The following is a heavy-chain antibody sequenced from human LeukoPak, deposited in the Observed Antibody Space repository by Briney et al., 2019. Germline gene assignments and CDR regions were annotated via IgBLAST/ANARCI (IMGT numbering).Heavy chain of an antibody. J-gene: IGHJ5*02. D-gene: IGHD6-6*01. V-gene: IGHV4-38-2*02. Sequence: SETLSLTCTVSGYSISSGYYWGWIPQPPGKGLEWMGSTNHSGGTYYNPSLKSRVTISVNKSKNQFSLYLSPVPAANPAVYSVARDEEDDSSASGGVGWFDPWGQGTLVTVSS. CDR3: ARDEEDDSSASGGVGWFDP. CDR1: GYSISSGYY. CDR2: TNHSGGT.